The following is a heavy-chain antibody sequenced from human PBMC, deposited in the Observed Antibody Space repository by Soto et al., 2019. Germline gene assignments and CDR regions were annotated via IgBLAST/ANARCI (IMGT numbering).Heavy chain of an antibody. CDR1: HGSISSGGYY. CDR3: ARQNPYSSGSYYFDV. Sequence: KPSETLSLTCTGSHGSISSGGYYWSWIRQRPGKGLEWIGYIYYNGSPYYNPSLRGRVAISVDRSNNQFSLELRSVTAADTAVYFCARQNPYSSGSYYFDVWGQGTLVTVSS. V-gene: IGHV4-31*03. D-gene: IGHD6-19*01. CDR2: IYYNGSP. J-gene: IGHJ4*02.